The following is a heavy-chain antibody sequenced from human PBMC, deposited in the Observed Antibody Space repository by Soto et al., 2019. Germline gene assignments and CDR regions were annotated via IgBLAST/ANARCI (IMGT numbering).Heavy chain of an antibody. V-gene: IGHV4-39*01. CDR2: IYYTGRT. J-gene: IGHJ3*02. CDR3: ARIYSGYDDAGAFDI. D-gene: IGHD5-12*01. Sequence: QLQVQASGPGLVTPSETLSLTCTVSGGSISSSAYFWGWIRQPPGKGLEWIGNIYYTGRTSYNPSLKSRITISIDTSKTRFSLKLSSVPAADTSVYFCARIYSGYDDAGAFDIWGQGTMVTVSS. CDR1: GGSISSSAYF.